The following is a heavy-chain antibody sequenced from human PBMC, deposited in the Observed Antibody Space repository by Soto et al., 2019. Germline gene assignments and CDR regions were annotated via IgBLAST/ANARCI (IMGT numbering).Heavy chain of an antibody. V-gene: IGHV4-39*01. Sequence: PSETLSLTCTVSGGSISSSSYYWGWIRQPPGKGLEWIGSIYYSGSTYYNPSLKSRVTISVDTSKNQFSLKLSSVTAADTAVYYCARHAVAGYCISTSCYGWFDPWGQGTLVTVSS. CDR1: GGSISSSSYY. D-gene: IGHD2-2*01. J-gene: IGHJ5*02. CDR2: IYYSGST. CDR3: ARHAVAGYCISTSCYGWFDP.